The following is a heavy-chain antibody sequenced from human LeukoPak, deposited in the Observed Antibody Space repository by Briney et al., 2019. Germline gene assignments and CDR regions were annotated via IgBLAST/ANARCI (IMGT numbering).Heavy chain of an antibody. CDR2: IYYSGST. CDR1: GGSISSYY. J-gene: IGHJ5*02. D-gene: IGHD3-22*01. Sequence: ASETLSLTCTVSGGSISSYYWSWIRQPPGKGLEWIGYIYYSGSTNYNPSLKSRVTISVDTSKNQFSLKLSSVTAADTAVYYCARDLDDSSGYYSRSNWFDPWGQGTLVTVSS. CDR3: ARDLDDSSGYYSRSNWFDP. V-gene: IGHV4-59*01.